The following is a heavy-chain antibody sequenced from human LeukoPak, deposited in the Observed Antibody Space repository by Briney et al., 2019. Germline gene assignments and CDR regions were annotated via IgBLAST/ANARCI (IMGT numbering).Heavy chain of an antibody. V-gene: IGHV4-59*01. CDR2: IYYSGST. CDR3: ATHPPKLCTGGSCSDY. Sequence: SETLSLTCTVSGGSMSSYYWSWIRQPPGKGLEWIGYIYYSGSTNYNPSLKSRVTISIDTSKNQSSLKLSSVTAADTAVYYCATHPPKLCTGGSCSDYWGQGTLVTVSS. J-gene: IGHJ4*02. CDR1: GGSMSSYY. D-gene: IGHD2-15*01.